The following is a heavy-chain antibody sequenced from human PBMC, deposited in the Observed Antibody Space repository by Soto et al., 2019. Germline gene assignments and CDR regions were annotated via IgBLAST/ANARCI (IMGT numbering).Heavy chain of an antibody. J-gene: IGHJ6*02. CDR1: GFTFRIYA. CDR3: ARGDREVIAVVIGARPGEYGVDV. Sequence: QVQLVESGGGVVQPGRSLRLSCAASGFTFRIYAMHWVRQAPGKGLECVAVISYDGSNKFYRDSVKGRFTISRDNSKNTLYLQMNSLRYEDTAVYYCARGDREVIAVVIGARPGEYGVDVWGQGTTVTVSS. V-gene: IGHV3-30-3*01. D-gene: IGHD2-15*01. CDR2: ISYDGSNK.